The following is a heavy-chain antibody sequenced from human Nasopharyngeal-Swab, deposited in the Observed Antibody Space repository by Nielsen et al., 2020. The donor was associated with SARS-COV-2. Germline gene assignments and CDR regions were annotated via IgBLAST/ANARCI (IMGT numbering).Heavy chain of an antibody. V-gene: IGHV4-31*02. D-gene: IGHD3-22*01. J-gene: IGHJ6*03. Sequence: WIRQPPGKGLEWIGYIYYSGSTYYNPSLKSRVTISVDTSKNQFSLKLSSVTAADTAVYYCARDYYDSSGYPNRGYMDVWGKGTTVTVSS. CDR2: IYYSGST. CDR3: ARDYYDSSGYPNRGYMDV.